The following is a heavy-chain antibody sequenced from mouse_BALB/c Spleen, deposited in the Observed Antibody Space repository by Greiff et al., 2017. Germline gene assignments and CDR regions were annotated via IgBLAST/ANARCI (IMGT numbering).Heavy chain of an antibody. V-gene: IGHV1-87*01. CDR2: IYPGDGDT. J-gene: IGHJ4*01. CDR1: GYTFTSYW. CDR3: ARGDLFYAMDY. Sequence: LQESGAELARPGASVKLSCKASGYTFTSYWMQWVKQRPGQGLEWIGAIYPGDGDTRYTQKFKGKATLTADKSSSTAYMQLSSLASEDSAVYYCARGDLFYAMDYWGQGTSVTVSS.